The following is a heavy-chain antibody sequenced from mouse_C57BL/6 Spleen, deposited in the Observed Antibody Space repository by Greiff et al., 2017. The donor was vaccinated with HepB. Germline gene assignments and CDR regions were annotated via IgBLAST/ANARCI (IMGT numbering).Heavy chain of an antibody. J-gene: IGHJ4*01. CDR3: ARGAVYYAMDY. V-gene: IGHV5-12*01. CDR1: GFTFSDYY. Sequence: EVKLVESGGGLVQPGGSLKLSCAASGFTFSDYYMYWVRQTPEKRLEWVAYISNGGGSTYYPDTVKGRFTISRDNAKNTLYLQMSRLKSEDTAMYYCARGAVYYAMDYWGQGTSVTVSS. CDR2: ISNGGGST.